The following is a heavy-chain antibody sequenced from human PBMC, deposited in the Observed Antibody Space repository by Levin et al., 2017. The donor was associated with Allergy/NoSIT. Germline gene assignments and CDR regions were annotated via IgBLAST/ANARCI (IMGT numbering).Heavy chain of an antibody. CDR2: ISYDGSNK. V-gene: IGHV3-30-3*01. CDR3: ARDKEGYCSGGSCYSRYYYYYGMDV. J-gene: IGHJ6*02. Sequence: GESLKISCAASGFTFSSYAMHWVRQAPGKGLEWVAVISYDGSNKYYADSVKGRFTISRDNSKNTLYLQMNSLRAEDTAVYYCARDKEGYCSGGSCYSRYYYYYGMDVWGQGTTVTVSS. D-gene: IGHD2-15*01. CDR1: GFTFSSYA.